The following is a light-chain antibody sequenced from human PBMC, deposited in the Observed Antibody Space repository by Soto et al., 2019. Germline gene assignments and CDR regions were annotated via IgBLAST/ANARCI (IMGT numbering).Light chain of an antibody. CDR1: QTITNY. Sequence: DIQMTQSPSSLSASVGDRVTITCRASQTITNYLNWYQQQSGKAPKLLIYATDTLQSGVPSRFSGSGSGTDYTLTISNLQPEDLATYYCQQSYNTPQTFGQGTKVDIK. CDR3: QQSYNTPQT. V-gene: IGKV1-39*01. J-gene: IGKJ1*01. CDR2: ATD.